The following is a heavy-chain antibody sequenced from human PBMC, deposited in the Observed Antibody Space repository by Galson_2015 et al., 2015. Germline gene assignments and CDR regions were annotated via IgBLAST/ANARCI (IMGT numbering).Heavy chain of an antibody. J-gene: IGHJ4*02. V-gene: IGHV3-30*04. CDR2: LSHDGNDK. D-gene: IGHD3-10*01. CDR3: ARNLHVYYGSRAFDH. Sequence: SLRLSCAASGFIFSNNAMHWVRQAPGKGLEWVALLSHDGNDKYYADSVRGRFTISRDNSKNTLFLQMTSLRPEDTGVYYCARNLHVYYGSRAFDHWGQGTLVTVSS. CDR1: GFIFSNNA.